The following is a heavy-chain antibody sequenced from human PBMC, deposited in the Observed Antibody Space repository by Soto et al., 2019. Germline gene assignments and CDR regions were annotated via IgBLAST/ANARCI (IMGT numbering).Heavy chain of an antibody. V-gene: IGHV4-31*03. CDR3: ARGRIYTAMVEYYFDY. D-gene: IGHD5-18*01. J-gene: IGHJ4*02. CDR2: IYYSGST. CDR1: GGSISSGGYF. Sequence: TSETLSLTCTVSGGSISSGGYFWSWIRQHPGKGLEWIGYIYYSGSTYYNPSLKSRVTISVDTSKNQFSLKLSSVTAADTAVYYCARGRIYTAMVEYYFDYWGQGTLVTVSS.